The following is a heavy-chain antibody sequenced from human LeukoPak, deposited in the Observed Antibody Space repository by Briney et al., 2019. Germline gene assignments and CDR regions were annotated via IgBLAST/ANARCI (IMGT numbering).Heavy chain of an antibody. CDR2: IYHSGST. Sequence: SETLSLTCAVSGYSISSGYYWGWIRQPPGKGLEWIGSIYHSGSTYYNPSLKSRVTISVDTSKNQFSLKLSSVTAVDTAVYYCARAESGGDFDYWGQGTLVTVSS. D-gene: IGHD2-15*01. J-gene: IGHJ4*02. CDR1: GYSISSGYY. V-gene: IGHV4-38-2*01. CDR3: ARAESGGDFDY.